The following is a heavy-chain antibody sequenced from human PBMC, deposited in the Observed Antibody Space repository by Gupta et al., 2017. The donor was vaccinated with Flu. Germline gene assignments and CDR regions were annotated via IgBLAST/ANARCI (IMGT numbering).Heavy chain of an antibody. D-gene: IGHD6-13*01. V-gene: IGHV4-4*07. CDR1: GGSISSYY. CDR3: ARVGADSSSSFDY. Sequence: QVQLQESGPGLVKHSETLSLTCTFSGGSISSYYWSWIRQPAGKGLEWIGRIYASASGSTNYSPSLKRRVTMSVDTSKNQFSLKLSSVTAADTAVYYCARVGADSSSSFDYWGQGTLVTVSS. CDR2: IYASASGST. J-gene: IGHJ4*02.